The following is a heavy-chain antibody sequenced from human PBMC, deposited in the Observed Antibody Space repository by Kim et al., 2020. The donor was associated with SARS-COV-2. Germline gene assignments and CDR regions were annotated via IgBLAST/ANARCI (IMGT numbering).Heavy chain of an antibody. J-gene: IGHJ6*02. Sequence: SVKVSCKASGGTFSSYAISWVRQAPGQGLEWMGGIIPIFGAANYAQKFQGRVTITADESTSTAYMELSSLRSEDTAVYYCARGEVAAAGTYYYYGMDVWGQGTTVTVSS. V-gene: IGHV1-69*13. D-gene: IGHD6-13*01. CDR2: IIPIFGAA. CDR1: GGTFSSYA. CDR3: ARGEVAAAGTYYYYGMDV.